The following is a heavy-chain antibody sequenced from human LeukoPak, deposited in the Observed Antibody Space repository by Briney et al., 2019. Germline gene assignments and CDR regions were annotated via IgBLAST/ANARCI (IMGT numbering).Heavy chain of an antibody. CDR1: GFTFSSYA. Sequence: GGSLRLSCAASGFTFSSYAMSWVRQAPGKGLEWVSAISGSGGSTYYADSVKGRFTISRENSKNTLYLQMNSLRAEDTAVYYCAKVPPKYDYVWGSYRPFMYYFDYWGQGTLVTVSS. V-gene: IGHV3-23*01. D-gene: IGHD3-16*02. J-gene: IGHJ4*02. CDR3: AKVPPKYDYVWGSYRPFMYYFDY. CDR2: ISGSGGST.